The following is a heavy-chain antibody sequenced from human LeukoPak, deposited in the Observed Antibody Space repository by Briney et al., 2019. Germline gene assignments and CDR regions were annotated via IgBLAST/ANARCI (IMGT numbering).Heavy chain of an antibody. V-gene: IGHV3-11*06. Sequence: GGSLRLSCAASGFTFSDYYMSWIRQAPGKGLEWVSYISSSSSYTNYADSVEGRFTISRDNAKNSLYLQMNSLRAEDTAVYYCARETDILTGYNDYWGQGTLVTVSS. CDR3: ARETDILTGYNDY. D-gene: IGHD3-9*01. CDR2: ISSSSSYT. J-gene: IGHJ4*02. CDR1: GFTFSDYY.